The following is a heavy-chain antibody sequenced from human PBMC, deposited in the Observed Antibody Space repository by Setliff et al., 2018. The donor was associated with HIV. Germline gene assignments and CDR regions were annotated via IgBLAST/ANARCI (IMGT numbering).Heavy chain of an antibody. D-gene: IGHD3-10*01. Sequence: GASVKVSCKASGYTFTSYGISWVRQAPGQGLEWMGWISAYNGNTNYAQKLQGRVTMTTDTSTSTAYMELRSLRSDDTAVYYCARDLITMVRGVSYYYYYGMDVWGQGTTVTVSS. J-gene: IGHJ6*02. CDR3: ARDLITMVRGVSYYYYYGMDV. V-gene: IGHV1-18*01. CDR2: ISAYNGNT. CDR1: GYTFTSYG.